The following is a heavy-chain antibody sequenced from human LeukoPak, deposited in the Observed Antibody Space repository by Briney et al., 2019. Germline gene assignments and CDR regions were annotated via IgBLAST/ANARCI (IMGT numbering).Heavy chain of an antibody. CDR2: IIPISGTT. V-gene: IGHV1-69*13. D-gene: IGHD1-14*01. CDR1: GGTFSSYA. Sequence: ASAKVSCKTSGGTFSSYAISWVRQAPGQGLEWMGGIIPISGTTNTAQKFRGRVTITADESTSTAYMELSSLKSEDTAVYYCARAIGTGYGKCWFDYWGQGTLVTVSS. CDR3: ARAIGTGYGKCWFDY. J-gene: IGHJ4*02.